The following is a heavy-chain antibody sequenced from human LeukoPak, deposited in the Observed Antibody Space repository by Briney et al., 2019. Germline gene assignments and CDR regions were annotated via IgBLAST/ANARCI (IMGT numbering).Heavy chain of an antibody. V-gene: IGHV4-59*08. J-gene: IGHJ6*02. CDR3: ARHKKTYYYGMDV. CDR1: GGSISSYY. Sequence: SETLSLTCTVSGGSISSYYWSWIRQPPGKGLEWIGYIYYSGSTNYNPSLKSRVTISVDTSKNQFSLKLSSVTAADTAVYYCARHKKTYYYGMDVWGQGTTVTVSS. CDR2: IYYSGST.